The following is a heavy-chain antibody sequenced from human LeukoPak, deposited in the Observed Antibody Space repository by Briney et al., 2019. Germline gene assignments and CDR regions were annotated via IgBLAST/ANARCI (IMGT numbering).Heavy chain of an antibody. CDR3: ARSPLRPNIAAAGTGFDP. J-gene: IGHJ5*02. D-gene: IGHD6-13*01. CDR2: INPSGGST. CDR1: GYTFTSYY. V-gene: IGHV1-46*01. Sequence: ASVKVSCKASGYTFTSYYMHWVRQAPGQGLEWMGIINPSGGSTSYAQKFQGRVTMTRDTSTSTVYMELSSLRSEDTAVYYCARSPLRPNIAAAGTGFDPWGRGTLVTVSS.